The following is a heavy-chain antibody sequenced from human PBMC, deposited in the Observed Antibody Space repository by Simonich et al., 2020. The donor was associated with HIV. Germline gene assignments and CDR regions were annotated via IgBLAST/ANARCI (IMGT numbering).Heavy chain of an antibody. CDR2: IYSGGST. Sequence: EVQLVESGGGLIQPGGSLRLSCAASGFTVSSNYMSWVRQAPGKGLEVVSVIYSGGSTYYADAVKGRFTISRDNSKNTLYLQINSLRAEDTAVYYCARATAVAGRGGYFDYWGQGTLVTVSS. V-gene: IGHV3-53*01. D-gene: IGHD6-19*01. J-gene: IGHJ4*02. CDR3: ARATAVAGRGGYFDY. CDR1: GFTVSSNY.